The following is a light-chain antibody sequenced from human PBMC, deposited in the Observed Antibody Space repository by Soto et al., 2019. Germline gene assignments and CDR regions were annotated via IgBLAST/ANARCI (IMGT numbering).Light chain of an antibody. CDR2: AAS. CDR3: QQYDTSWT. J-gene: IGKJ1*01. CDR1: QGVRRSQ. Sequence: EIVLTQSPGTLSLSPGDTATLSCRASQGVRRSQLAWYQQKPGQAPSLLIYAASARATGIPDRFSGSGSGTDFTLTISRLQPEDFAVYFCQQYDTSWTFGQGTKVEIK. V-gene: IGKV3-20*01.